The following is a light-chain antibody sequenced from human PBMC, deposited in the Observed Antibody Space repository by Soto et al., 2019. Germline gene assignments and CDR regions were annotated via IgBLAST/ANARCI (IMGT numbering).Light chain of an antibody. J-gene: IGKJ2*01. V-gene: IGKV1-5*01. CDR2: DAS. Sequence: DIQMTQSPSTLSASVGDRVTITGRASQIIGSSLAWYQQKPGKAPKLLIYDASTLRSGVPSRFSGSESGTEFTLTISSLQPDDSATYYCQHYYSYPYTFGQGTKLEIK. CDR3: QHYYSYPYT. CDR1: QIIGSS.